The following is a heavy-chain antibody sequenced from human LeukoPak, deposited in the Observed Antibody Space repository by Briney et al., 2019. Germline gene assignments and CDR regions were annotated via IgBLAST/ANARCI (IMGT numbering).Heavy chain of an antibody. CDR1: GGSFSGYY. V-gene: IGHV4-34*01. J-gene: IGHJ4*02. CDR3: ARHEAAAGIFDY. D-gene: IGHD6-13*01. Sequence: PSETLSLTCAVYGGSFSGYYWSWIRQPPGKGLEWIGYIYYSGSTYYNPSLKSRVTISVDTSKNQFSLKLSSVTAADTAVYFCARHEAAAGIFDYWGQGTLVTVSS. CDR2: IYYSGST.